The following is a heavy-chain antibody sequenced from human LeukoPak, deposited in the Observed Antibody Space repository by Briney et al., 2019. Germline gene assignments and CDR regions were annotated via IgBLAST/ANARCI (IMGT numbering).Heavy chain of an antibody. CDR2: ISYDGSNK. V-gene: IGHV3-30*18. CDR3: ANQGAGTTAYFDY. Sequence: GGSLRLSCAASGFTFSSYGMHWVRQAPGKGLEWVAVISYDGSNKYYADSVKGRFTISRDNSKNTLYLQMNSLRAEDTAVYYCANQGAGTTAYFDYWGQGTLVTVSS. CDR1: GFTFSSYG. D-gene: IGHD1-7*01. J-gene: IGHJ4*02.